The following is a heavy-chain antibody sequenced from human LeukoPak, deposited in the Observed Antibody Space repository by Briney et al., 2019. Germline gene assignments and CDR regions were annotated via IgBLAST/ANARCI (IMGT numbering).Heavy chain of an antibody. CDR1: GFTFSSYS. Sequence: PGGSLRLSCAASGFTFSSYSMNWVRQAPGKGLEWVSSISSSSSYIYYADSVKGRFTISRDNAKNSLYLQMNSLRAEDTAVYYCAREGGDIVVVPAALDAFDIWGQGTMVTVSS. D-gene: IGHD2-2*01. V-gene: IGHV3-21*01. CDR3: AREGGDIVVVPAALDAFDI. J-gene: IGHJ3*02. CDR2: ISSSSSYI.